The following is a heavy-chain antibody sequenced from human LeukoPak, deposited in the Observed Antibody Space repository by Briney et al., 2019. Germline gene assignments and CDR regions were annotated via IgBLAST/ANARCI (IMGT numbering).Heavy chain of an antibody. D-gene: IGHD1-26*01. J-gene: IGHJ4*02. Sequence: GGSLRLSCAASGFTFNDYAMSWVRQAPGKGLEWVSGISGSGSRTYYADSVKGRFTISRDNSKNTLYVQMNSPRAEDTAVYYCAKDGGTALVDYWGQGTLVTVSS. V-gene: IGHV3-23*01. CDR1: GFTFNDYA. CDR2: ISGSGSRT. CDR3: AKDGGTALVDY.